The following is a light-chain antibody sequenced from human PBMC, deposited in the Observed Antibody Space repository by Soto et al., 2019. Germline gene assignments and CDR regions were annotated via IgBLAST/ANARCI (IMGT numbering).Light chain of an antibody. J-gene: IGKJ1*01. V-gene: IGKV1-5*01. Sequence: DIPMTQSPSTLSASIGDRVTITCRASQSINSWLAWYQQKPGKAPNLLIYDASSLESGVPSRFSGSQSETEFTLTISSLQPDDFATYYCQHYNSYPWTFGQGTKVEIK. CDR1: QSINSW. CDR2: DAS. CDR3: QHYNSYPWT.